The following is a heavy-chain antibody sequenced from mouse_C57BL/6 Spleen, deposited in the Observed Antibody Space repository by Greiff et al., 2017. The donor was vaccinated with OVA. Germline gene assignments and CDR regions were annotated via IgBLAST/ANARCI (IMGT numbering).Heavy chain of an antibody. CDR3: ARSANWDDYFDY. Sequence: VQLQQSGAELARPGASVKMSCKASGYTFTSYTMHWVKQRPGQGLEWIGYINPSSGYTKYNQKFKDKATLTADKSSSTAYMQLSSLPSEDSAVYYCARSANWDDYFDYWGQGTTLTVSS. V-gene: IGHV1-4*01. CDR1: GYTFTSYT. J-gene: IGHJ2*01. D-gene: IGHD4-1*01. CDR2: INPSSGYT.